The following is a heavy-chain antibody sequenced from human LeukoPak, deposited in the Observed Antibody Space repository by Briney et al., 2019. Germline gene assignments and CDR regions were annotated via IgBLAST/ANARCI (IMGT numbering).Heavy chain of an antibody. CDR3: ARAKGNSGYYQLPIDY. Sequence: GGSLRLSCAASGFTFNNYAMTWVRQAPGKGLEWVAGITGSADYTHHADPVKGRFTISRDNSRNTLFLQMNSLRVEDTALYYCARAKGNSGYYQLPIDYWGQGTLVTVSS. CDR1: GFTFNNYA. D-gene: IGHD3-22*01. V-gene: IGHV3-23*01. CDR2: ITGSADYT. J-gene: IGHJ4*02.